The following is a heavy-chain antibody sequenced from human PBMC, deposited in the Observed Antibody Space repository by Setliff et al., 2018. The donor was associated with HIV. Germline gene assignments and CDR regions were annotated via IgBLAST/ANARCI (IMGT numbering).Heavy chain of an antibody. Sequence: ASVKVSCKASGYSFTNYGISWVRQAPGQGLEWMGWISSYNDNTNYALNLQGRVTMTTDTSTSTAYMELRSLRSNDTAVYYCARDDVGYCSGGSCYHLFDTFDIWGQGAVVTVSS. CDR2: ISSYNDNT. D-gene: IGHD2-15*01. CDR1: GYSFTNYG. J-gene: IGHJ3*02. V-gene: IGHV1-18*01. CDR3: ARDDVGYCSGGSCYHLFDTFDI.